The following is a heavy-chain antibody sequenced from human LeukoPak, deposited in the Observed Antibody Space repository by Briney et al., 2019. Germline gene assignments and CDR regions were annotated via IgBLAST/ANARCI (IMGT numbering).Heavy chain of an antibody. CDR1: GYTFTGYY. CDR3: ARGSDWGYWYFDL. V-gene: IGHV1-2*02. CDR2: INPNSGGT. Sequence: GASVKVSCKASGYTFTGYYMHWVRQAPGQGLEWMGWINPNSGGTNYAQKFQGRVTMTRDTSISTAYMELSRLRSDDTAVYYCARGSDWGYWYFDLWGRGTLVTVSS. J-gene: IGHJ2*01. D-gene: IGHD3/OR15-3a*01.